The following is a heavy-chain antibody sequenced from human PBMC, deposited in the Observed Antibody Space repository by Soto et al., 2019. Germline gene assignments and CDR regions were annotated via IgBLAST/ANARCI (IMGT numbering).Heavy chain of an antibody. CDR1: GVAMTYGGYS. V-gene: IGHV4-30-2*06. CDR3: ARGGGYDSFDF. Sequence: PSVTLSLTGSVSGVAMTYGGYSWRWIGQSPEKVLDSLGYIGTLETPYYNPSFRSRLSLSIDRTRNQFSLNLFSMTAADKAVYYCARGGGYDSFDFWGQGNLVTVSS. CDR2: IGTLETP. J-gene: IGHJ4*02. D-gene: IGHD2-15*01.